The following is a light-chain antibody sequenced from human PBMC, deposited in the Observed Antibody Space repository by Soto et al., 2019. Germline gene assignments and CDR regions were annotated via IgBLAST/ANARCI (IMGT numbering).Light chain of an antibody. J-gene: IGLJ1*01. V-gene: IGLV2-11*01. CDR3: CSYAGSYTYV. CDR1: SSDVGDYNY. Sequence: QSALTQPRSVSGSPGQSVTISCTGTSSDVGDYNYVSWSQQHPGKAPKVMIFDVNKRPSGVPDRFSGSKSGNTASLTISGLQADDEADYYCCSYAGSYTYVFGTGTKVTVL. CDR2: DVN.